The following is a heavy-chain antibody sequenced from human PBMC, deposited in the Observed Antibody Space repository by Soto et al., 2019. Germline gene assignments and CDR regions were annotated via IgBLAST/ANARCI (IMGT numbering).Heavy chain of an antibody. V-gene: IGHV3-33*08. D-gene: IGHD3-3*01. CDR1: GFTFSDYG. Sequence: QVHLVESGGGVVQPGGSLRLSCAGSGFTFSDYGMHWVRQAPGKGLEWVAVLWYDGSGEYYTDSVRGRFTISRVNSKNTLYLQMNNLRDEDTGVSYCARDSVRFLEHFSKDYFDYWGQGTRVTVSS. CDR3: ARDSVRFLEHFSKDYFDY. J-gene: IGHJ4*02. CDR2: LWYDGSGE.